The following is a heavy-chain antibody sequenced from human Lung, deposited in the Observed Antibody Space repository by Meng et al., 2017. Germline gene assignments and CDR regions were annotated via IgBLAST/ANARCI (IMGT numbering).Heavy chain of an antibody. CDR2: INHSRRT. Sequence: LQLWEACWLKPWGNLPITCVVSVVALSDSYGSWIRQPPGKELEWIGEINHSRRTNYNTSLESRATISVDTSQNNLSLKLSSVTAADSAVYYCARGPTTMAHDFDYWGQGTLVTVSS. V-gene: IGHV4-34*01. D-gene: IGHD4-11*01. CDR3: ARGPTTMAHDFDY. J-gene: IGHJ4*02. CDR1: VVALSDSY.